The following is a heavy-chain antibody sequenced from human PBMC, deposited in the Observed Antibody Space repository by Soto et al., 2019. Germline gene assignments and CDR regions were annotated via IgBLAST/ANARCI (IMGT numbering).Heavy chain of an antibody. CDR3: AKDLPGPTYCTSYRCSTH. CDR2: ISYGGSGGTT. J-gene: IGHJ4*02. D-gene: IGHD2-2*02. Sequence: GGSLRLSCAASGFTFSSYGMHWVRQAPGKGLEWVAVISYGGSGGTTYYAGSVKGRFTVSRDNSNNTLSLQMNSLRVEDTAVYYCAKDLPGPTYCTSYRCSTHWGQGTLVTVSS. CDR1: GFTFSSYG. V-gene: IGHV3-30*18.